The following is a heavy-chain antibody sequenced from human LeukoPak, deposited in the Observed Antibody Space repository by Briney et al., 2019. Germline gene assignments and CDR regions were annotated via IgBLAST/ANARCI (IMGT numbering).Heavy chain of an antibody. D-gene: IGHD3-16*01. Sequence: GGSLRLSCAASGFTFSTYSMNWVRQAPGKGLEWVSSISSDSNYIFYADSLKGRFTISRDNAKNSLYLQMISLRAEDTAVYFCARVAFGLYVMDVWGQGTTVTVSS. V-gene: IGHV3-21*01. J-gene: IGHJ6*02. CDR1: GFTFSTYS. CDR3: ARVAFGLYVMDV. CDR2: ISSDSNYI.